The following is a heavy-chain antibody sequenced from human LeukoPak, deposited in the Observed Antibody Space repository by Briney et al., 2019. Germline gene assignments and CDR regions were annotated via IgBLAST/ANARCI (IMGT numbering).Heavy chain of an antibody. Sequence: ASVKVSCKASGYTFTGYYMHWVRQAPGQGLEWMGWINPNSGGTNYAQKFQGRVTMTRGTSISTAYMELSRLRSDDTAVYYCARDSVDLSLGWFDPWGQGTLVTVSS. CDR3: ARDSVDLSLGWFDP. J-gene: IGHJ5*02. V-gene: IGHV1-2*02. CDR1: GYTFTGYY. CDR2: INPNSGGT. D-gene: IGHD2-15*01.